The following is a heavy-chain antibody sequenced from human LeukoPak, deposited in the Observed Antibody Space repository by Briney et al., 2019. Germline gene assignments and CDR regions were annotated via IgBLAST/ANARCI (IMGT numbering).Heavy chain of an antibody. Sequence: ASVKVSCKASGYTFTSYGISWVRQAPGQGLEGMGWISAYNGNTNYAQKLQGRVTMTTDTSTSTAYMEMRGLRSDETAVYYSARDESVEYDAFDIWGEGTMVTVSS. V-gene: IGHV1-18*04. D-gene: IGHD6-6*01. CDR3: ARDESVEYDAFDI. CDR1: GYTFTSYG. J-gene: IGHJ3*02. CDR2: ISAYNGNT.